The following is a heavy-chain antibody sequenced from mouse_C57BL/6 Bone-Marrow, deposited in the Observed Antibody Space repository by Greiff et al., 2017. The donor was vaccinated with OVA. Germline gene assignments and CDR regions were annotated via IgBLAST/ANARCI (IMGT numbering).Heavy chain of an antibody. D-gene: IGHD2-5*01. CDR3: ARTYSNYVGFAY. J-gene: IGHJ3*01. CDR1: GYAFSSYW. V-gene: IGHV1-80*01. CDR2: IYPGDGDT. Sequence: QVHVKQSGAELVKPGASVKISCKASGYAFSSYWMNWVKQRPGKGLEWIGQIYPGDGDTNYNGKFKGKATLTADKSSSTAYMQLSSLTSEDSAVYFCARTYSNYVGFAYWGQGTLVTVSA.